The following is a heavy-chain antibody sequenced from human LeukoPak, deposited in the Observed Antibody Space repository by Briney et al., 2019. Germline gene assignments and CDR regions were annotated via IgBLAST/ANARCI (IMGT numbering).Heavy chain of an antibody. J-gene: IGHJ6*02. CDR2: IYYSGST. CDR1: GGSISSGGYY. Sequence: SETLSLTCTVSGGSISSGGYYWSWIRQHPGKGLEWIGYIYYSGSTYYNPSLKSRVTISVDTSKNQFSLKLSSVTAADTAVYYCAREVYYYDSSGPPYYYGMDVWGQGTTITVSS. CDR3: AREVYYYDSSGPPYYYGMDV. D-gene: IGHD3-22*01. V-gene: IGHV4-31*03.